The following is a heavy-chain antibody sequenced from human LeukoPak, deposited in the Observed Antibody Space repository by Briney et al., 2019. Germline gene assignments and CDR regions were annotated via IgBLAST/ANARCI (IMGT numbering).Heavy chain of an antibody. D-gene: IGHD3-22*01. CDR1: GYTFTSYD. J-gene: IGHJ1*01. Sequence: ASVKVSCKASGYTFTSYDINWVRQATGQGLEWMGWMNPNSGNTGYAQQFQGRVTMTRNTSINTAYMELTSLRSEDTAVSYCARGVRDSSGREYFQHWGQGTVVTVSS. V-gene: IGHV1-8*01. CDR3: ARGVRDSSGREYFQH. CDR2: MNPNSGNT.